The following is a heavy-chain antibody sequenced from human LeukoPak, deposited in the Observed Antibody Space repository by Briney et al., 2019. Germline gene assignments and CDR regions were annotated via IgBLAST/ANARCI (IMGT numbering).Heavy chain of an antibody. CDR3: ARDSVGYCSGGSCYADY. CDR2: ISAYNGNT. V-gene: IGHV1-18*01. D-gene: IGHD2-15*01. CDR1: GGTFSSYA. J-gene: IGHJ4*02. Sequence: ASVKVSCKASGGTFSSYAISWVRQAPGQGLEWMGWISAYNGNTNYAQKLQGRVTMTTDTSTSTAYMELRSLRSDDTAVYYCARDSVGYCSGGSCYADYWGQGTLVTVSS.